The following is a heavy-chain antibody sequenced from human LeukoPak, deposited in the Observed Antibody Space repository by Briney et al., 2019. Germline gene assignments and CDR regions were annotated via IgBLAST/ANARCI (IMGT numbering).Heavy chain of an antibody. Sequence: GGSLRLSCAASGFTFSNYWMSWVRQAPGKGLEWVAKIKHDGGDKHYADSVKGRFTIARDSAKSSLNLQMNSLRAEDTAVYYCARGGNYDILTGYIFDYWGQGTLVTVSS. CDR2: IKHDGGDK. V-gene: IGHV3-7*03. CDR1: GFTFSNYW. D-gene: IGHD3-9*01. CDR3: ARGGNYDILTGYIFDY. J-gene: IGHJ4*02.